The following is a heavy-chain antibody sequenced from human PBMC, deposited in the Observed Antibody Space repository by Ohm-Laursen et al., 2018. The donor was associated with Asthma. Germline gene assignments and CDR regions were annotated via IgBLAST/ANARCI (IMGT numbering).Heavy chain of an antibody. V-gene: IGHV4-31*03. CDR3: ATNLPYEAENY. CDR1: GDSISSGNNY. J-gene: IGHJ4*02. CDR2: IYYSGLT. D-gene: IGHD3-16*01. Sequence: SQTLSLTCTVSGDSISSGNNYWSWIRQHPGKGLEWIGYIYYSGLTYSNPSLRSRVTLSVDTSTNQFSLNLTSMTAADTAVYYCATNLPYEAENYWGQGTLVTVSS.